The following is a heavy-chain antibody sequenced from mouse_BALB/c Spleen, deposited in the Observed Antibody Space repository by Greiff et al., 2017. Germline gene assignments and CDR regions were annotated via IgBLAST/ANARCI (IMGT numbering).Heavy chain of an antibody. J-gene: IGHJ4*01. CDR2: IYPGGGYT. V-gene: IGHV1-63*02. CDR1: GYTFTNYW. CDR3: ARSWYDGTHYYAMDY. D-gene: IGHD2-3*01. Sequence: QVHVKQSGAELVRPGTSVKMSCKAAGYTFTNYWIGWVKQRPGHGLEWIGDIYPGGGYTNYNEKFKGKATLTADTSSSTAYMQLNSLTSEDSAIYYCARSWYDGTHYYAMDYWGQGTSVTVSS.